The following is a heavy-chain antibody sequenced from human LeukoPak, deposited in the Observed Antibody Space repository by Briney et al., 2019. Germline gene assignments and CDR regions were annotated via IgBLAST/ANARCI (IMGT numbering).Heavy chain of an antibody. CDR1: GGSISSGGYS. D-gene: IGHD6-13*01. CDR3: ARDLGDSSTLDY. CDR2: IYYSGST. J-gene: IGHJ4*02. Sequence: SQTLSLTCAVSGGSISSGGYSWSWIRQPPGKGLEWIGYIYYSGSTYYNPSLKSRVTISVDTSKNQFSLKLSSVTAADTAVYYCARDLGDSSTLDYWGQGTLVTVSS. V-gene: IGHV4-30-4*07.